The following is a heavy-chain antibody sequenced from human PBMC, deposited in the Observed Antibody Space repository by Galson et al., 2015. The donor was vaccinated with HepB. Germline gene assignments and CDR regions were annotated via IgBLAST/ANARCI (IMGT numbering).Heavy chain of an antibody. D-gene: IGHD7-27*01. Sequence: QSGAEVKKPGESLKISCKGSGYSFTSYWIGWVRQMPGKGLEWMGIIYPGDSDTRYSPSFQGQVSISADKSISTASLQWRSLKASDTAMYYCATRKLTGDRGGSFDFWGQGTMVTVSS. V-gene: IGHV5-51*01. CDR3: ATRKLTGDRGGSFDF. CDR1: GYSFTSYW. CDR2: IYPGDSDT. J-gene: IGHJ3*01.